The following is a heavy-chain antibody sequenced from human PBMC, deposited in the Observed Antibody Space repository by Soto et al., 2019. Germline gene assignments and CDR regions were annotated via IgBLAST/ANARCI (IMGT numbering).Heavy chain of an antibody. J-gene: IGHJ6*02. CDR3: AREGGAPYYYNRMDV. D-gene: IGHD1-26*01. V-gene: IGHV1-18*01. Sequence: ASLKVSCKASGYTFTRSGISWVRQAPGQGLEWMGWISTYNGATNYAQTFQGRVTMTTDTSTSTVYMELRSLRSDDTAVYYCAREGGAPYYYNRMDVWGQGTPVTVSS. CDR2: ISTYNGAT. CDR1: GYTFTRSG.